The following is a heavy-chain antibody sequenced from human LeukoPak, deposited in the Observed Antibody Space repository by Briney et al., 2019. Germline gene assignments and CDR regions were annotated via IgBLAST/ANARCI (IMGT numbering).Heavy chain of an antibody. J-gene: IGHJ4*02. D-gene: IGHD3-10*01. CDR2: IYYSGST. V-gene: IGHV4-59*01. CDR3: AREASRAGTYYFDY. Sequence: TPSETLSLTCTVSGGSISSYYWSWIPEPPGKGLEWFGYIYYSGSTNYNPSLKSRVTISVDTSKNQFSLKLRSVTAADTAVYFCAREASRAGTYYFDYWGQGTLLTVSS. CDR1: GGSISSYY.